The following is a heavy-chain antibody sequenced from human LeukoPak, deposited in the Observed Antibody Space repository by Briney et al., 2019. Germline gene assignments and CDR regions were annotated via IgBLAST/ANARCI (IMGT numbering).Heavy chain of an antibody. J-gene: IGHJ4*02. CDR1: GFTLSSYS. D-gene: IGHD2-15*01. Sequence: GGSLRLSCAASGFTLSSYSMDWVRQAPGKGLEWVSSISSSSSYIYYADSVKGRFTISRDNAKNSLYLQMNSLRAEDTAVYYCARVGGGSLIFDYWGQGTLVTVSS. V-gene: IGHV3-21*01. CDR3: ARVGGGSLIFDY. CDR2: ISSSSSYI.